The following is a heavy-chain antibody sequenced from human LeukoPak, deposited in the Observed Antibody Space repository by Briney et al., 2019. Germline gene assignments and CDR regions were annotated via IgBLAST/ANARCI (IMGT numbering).Heavy chain of an antibody. D-gene: IGHD4-17*01. CDR1: GGSISSSSYY. Sequence: PSETLSLTCTVSGGSISSSSYYWGWIRQPPGKGLEWIGEINYSGSTNYNPSLKSRVTISVDTSKNQFSLKLSSVTAADTAVYYCATYGGNGSVDAFDIWGQGTMVTVSS. J-gene: IGHJ3*02. CDR3: ATYGGNGSVDAFDI. CDR2: INYSGST. V-gene: IGHV4-39*07.